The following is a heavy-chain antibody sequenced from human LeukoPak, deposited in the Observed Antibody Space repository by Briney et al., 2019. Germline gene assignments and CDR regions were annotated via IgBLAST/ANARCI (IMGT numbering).Heavy chain of an antibody. CDR3: ARDLERSSGWYGY. Sequence: ASVKVSCKASGGTFSSYAISWVRQAPGQGLEWMGGIIPIFGTANYAQKFQGRVTITADESTSTAYMELSSLRSEDTAVYYCARDLERSSGWYGYWGQGTLVTVSS. V-gene: IGHV1-69*13. CDR1: GGTFSSYA. CDR2: IIPIFGTA. D-gene: IGHD6-19*01. J-gene: IGHJ4*02.